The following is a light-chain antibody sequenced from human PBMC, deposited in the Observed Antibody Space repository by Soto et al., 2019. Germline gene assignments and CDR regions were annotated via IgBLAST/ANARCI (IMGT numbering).Light chain of an antibody. J-gene: IGKJ1*01. CDR3: QQYGSSPRT. CDR2: DAS. CDR1: QSVSSNF. Sequence: EIVLTQSPGTLSLSPGQRATLSCRASQSVSSNFLAWYQQKPGQAPRLLIFDASNRATGIPDRFSGSGSGTDFTLTISRLEPEDFAGYYCQQYGSSPRTFGQGTKVDIK. V-gene: IGKV3-20*01.